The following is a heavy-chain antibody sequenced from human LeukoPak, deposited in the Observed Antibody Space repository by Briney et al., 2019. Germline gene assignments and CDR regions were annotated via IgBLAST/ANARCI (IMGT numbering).Heavy chain of an antibody. CDR3: ARDLAPYGDCEIDY. CDR1: GYTFTGYY. Sequence: ASVKVSCKASGYTFTGYYMHWVRQAPGQGLEWMGWINPNSGGTNYAQKFQGRVTMTRDTSISTAYMELSRLRSDDTAVYYCARDLAPYGDCEIDYWGQGTLVTVSS. CDR2: INPNSGGT. D-gene: IGHD4-17*01. V-gene: IGHV1-2*02. J-gene: IGHJ4*02.